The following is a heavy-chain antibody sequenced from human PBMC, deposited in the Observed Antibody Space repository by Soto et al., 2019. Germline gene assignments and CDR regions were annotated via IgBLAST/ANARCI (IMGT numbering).Heavy chain of an antibody. D-gene: IGHD1-26*01. CDR1: GGTFSNYA. J-gene: IGHJ4*02. V-gene: IGHV1-69*01. CDR2: IIPIFGTA. Sequence: QVQLVQSGAEVKKPGSSVKVSCKASGGTFSNYAISWVRQAPGQGLEWMGGIIPIFGTANYAQKFQGRVTITADESTSTVYMELSSLTSEDTAVYYCARASYSGSYYPIFDYWGQGTLVTVSS. CDR3: ARASYSGSYYPIFDY.